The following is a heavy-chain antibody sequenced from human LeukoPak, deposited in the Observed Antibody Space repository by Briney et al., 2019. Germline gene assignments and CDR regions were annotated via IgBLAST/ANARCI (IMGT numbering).Heavy chain of an antibody. V-gene: IGHV3-53*01. CDR1: GFTVSSTF. Sequence: GGSLRLSCAASGFTVSSTFMSWVRQAPGKGLEWVSVIYSVGSTHYADYVKGRFTISRDNYKNTLYLQMTSLRAEDTAVYYCARDNAYFDYWGQGTLVTVSS. J-gene: IGHJ4*02. CDR3: ARDNAYFDY. CDR2: IYSVGST.